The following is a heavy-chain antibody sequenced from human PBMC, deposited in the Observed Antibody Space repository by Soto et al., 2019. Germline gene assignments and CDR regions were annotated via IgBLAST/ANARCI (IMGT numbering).Heavy chain of an antibody. CDR3: ARVRPRVGATYYFDY. J-gene: IGHJ4*02. V-gene: IGHV1-69*01. D-gene: IGHD1-26*01. CDR1: GGTFSSYA. Sequence: QVQLVQSGAEVKKPGSSVKVSCKASGGTFSSYAISWVRQAPGQGLEWMGGIIPIFGTANYAQKFQGRVTITADESTSTAYMELSSLRSEDTVVYYCARVRPRVGATYYFDYWGQGTLVTVSS. CDR2: IIPIFGTA.